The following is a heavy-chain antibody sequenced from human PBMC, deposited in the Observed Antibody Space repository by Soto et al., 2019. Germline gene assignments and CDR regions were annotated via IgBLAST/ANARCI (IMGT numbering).Heavy chain of an antibody. D-gene: IGHD2-21*01. CDR2: IAYDGSNP. V-gene: IGHV3-30-3*01. J-gene: IGHJ4*02. Sequence: QVPLVESGGGVVQPGRSLRLSCAASGFPFSSYAMHWVRQAPGKGLEWVAVIAYDGSNPYYADSVKGRFTISRDNSKNTLYLQMNSLRAEDTAVYYCARGCGNKCYSIDYWGQGTLVTVSS. CDR1: GFPFSSYA. CDR3: ARGCGNKCYSIDY.